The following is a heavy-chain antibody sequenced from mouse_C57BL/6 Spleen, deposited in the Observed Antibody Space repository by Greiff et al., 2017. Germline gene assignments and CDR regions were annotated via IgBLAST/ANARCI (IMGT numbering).Heavy chain of an antibody. CDR3: ARGDYDEYWFDY. D-gene: IGHD2-3*01. J-gene: IGHJ3*01. V-gene: IGHV1-18*01. CDR1: GYTFTDYN. CDR2: INPNNGGT. Sequence: EVQLQQSGPELVKPGASVKISCKASGYTFTDYNMDWVKQSHGKSLEWIGDINPNNGGTIYNQKFKGKDRLTVDKSSSTAYMELRSLTSEDTAVYDCARGDYDEYWFDYWGQGTLVTVSA.